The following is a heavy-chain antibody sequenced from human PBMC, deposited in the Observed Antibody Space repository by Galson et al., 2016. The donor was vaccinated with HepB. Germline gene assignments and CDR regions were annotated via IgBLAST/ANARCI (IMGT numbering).Heavy chain of an antibody. Sequence: SVKVSCKASGYTFNSYSINWVRQAPGQGLEWMGWISAYNGNTNYAKKLQGRVTMTTDTSTSTAYMELRSLRSDDTAVYFCARALRQWLVQVLGYWGQGTLVTVSS. CDR1: GYTFNSYS. D-gene: IGHD6-19*01. CDR2: ISAYNGNT. J-gene: IGHJ4*02. V-gene: IGHV1-18*01. CDR3: ARALRQWLVQVLGY.